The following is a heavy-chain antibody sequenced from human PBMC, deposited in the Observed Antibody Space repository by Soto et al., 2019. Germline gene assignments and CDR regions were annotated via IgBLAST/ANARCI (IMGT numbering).Heavy chain of an antibody. Sequence: GGSLSLSCAASGFTFSSYEMNWVRQAPGKGLEWVSYISSSGSTIYYADSVKGRFTISRDNAKNSLYLQMNSLRAEDTAVYYCARELAVYSYGSNWGQGTLVTVSS. J-gene: IGHJ4*02. CDR1: GFTFSSYE. CDR3: ARELAVYSYGSN. CDR2: ISSSGSTI. V-gene: IGHV3-48*03. D-gene: IGHD5-18*01.